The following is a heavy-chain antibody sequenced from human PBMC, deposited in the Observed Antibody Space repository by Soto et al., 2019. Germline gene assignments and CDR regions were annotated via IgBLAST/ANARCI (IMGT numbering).Heavy chain of an antibody. CDR3: AKGLTVADTWPASYYYCGMDF. J-gene: IGHJ6*02. V-gene: IGHV3-30*18. Sequence: GGSLRLSCAASGFTFSSYGMHWVRQAPGKGLEWVAVISYDGSNKYYADSVKGRFTISRDNSKNTLYLQMNSLRAEDTAVYYCAKGLTVADTWPASYYYCGMDFWGQGTTVTVSS. CDR1: GFTFSSYG. CDR2: ISYDGSNK. D-gene: IGHD6-19*01.